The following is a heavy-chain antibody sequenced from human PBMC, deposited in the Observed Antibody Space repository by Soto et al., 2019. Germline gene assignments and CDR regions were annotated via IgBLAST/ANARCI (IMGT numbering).Heavy chain of an antibody. Sequence: QVQLVESGGGLVKPGGSRRLSCAASGFTFSDYYMSWIRQAPGKGLEWVSYISSSSSYTNYADSVKGRFTISRDNAKNSLYLQMNSLRAEDTAVYYCARVIAAAGTDDYWGQGTLVTVSS. CDR3: ARVIAAAGTDDY. CDR1: GFTFSDYY. J-gene: IGHJ4*02. D-gene: IGHD6-13*01. CDR2: ISSSSSYT. V-gene: IGHV3-11*06.